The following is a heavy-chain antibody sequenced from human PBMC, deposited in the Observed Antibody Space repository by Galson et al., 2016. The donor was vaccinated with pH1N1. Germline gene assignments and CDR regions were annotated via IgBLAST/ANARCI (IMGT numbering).Heavy chain of an antibody. V-gene: IGHV4-59*01. D-gene: IGHD5-18*01. Sequence: ETLSLTCSVSGVSISGYYWGWTRQSPGKGLDYVGYIYYNGHTNYSPSLKSRVTMSLDMSKNQFSLKLTSVTAADTAVYFCARSGSRYGSDAFDMWGQGTTVTVSS. CDR2: IYYNGHT. CDR3: ARSGSRYGSDAFDM. J-gene: IGHJ3*02. CDR1: GVSISGYY.